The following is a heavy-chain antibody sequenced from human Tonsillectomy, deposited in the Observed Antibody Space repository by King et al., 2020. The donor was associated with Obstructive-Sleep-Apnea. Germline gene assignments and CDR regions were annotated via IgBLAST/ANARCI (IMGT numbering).Heavy chain of an antibody. CDR3: ASALYSGYAHNNFDY. J-gene: IGHJ4*02. CDR2: IIPILGIA. D-gene: IGHD5-12*01. V-gene: IGHV1-69*04. Sequence: VQLVQSGAEVKKPGSSVKVSCKASGGTFSSYAISWVRQAPGQGLEWMGRIIPILGIANYAQKFQGRVTITADKSTSTAYMELSSLRSEDTAVYYCASALYSGYAHNNFDYWGQGTLVTVSS. CDR1: GGTFSSYA.